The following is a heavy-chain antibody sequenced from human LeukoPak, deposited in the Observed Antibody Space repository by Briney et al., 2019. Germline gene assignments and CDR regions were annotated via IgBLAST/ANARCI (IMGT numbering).Heavy chain of an antibody. V-gene: IGHV3-23*01. Sequence: GGSLRLSCAASGFTSSSYAMSWVRQAPGKGLEWVSAISGSGGSTYYADSVKGRFTISRDNSKNTLYLQMNSLRAEDTAVYYCAKQSGGGFRAAMCDYWGQGTLVTVSS. CDR2: ISGSGGST. CDR1: GFTSSSYA. D-gene: IGHD2-2*01. J-gene: IGHJ4*02. CDR3: AKQSGGGFRAAMCDY.